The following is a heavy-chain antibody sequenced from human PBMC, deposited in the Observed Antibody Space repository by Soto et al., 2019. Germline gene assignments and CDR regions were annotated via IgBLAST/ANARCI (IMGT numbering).Heavy chain of an antibody. CDR1: GGSISSSSYY. D-gene: IGHD3-3*01. Sequence: PSETLSLTCTVSGGSISSSSYYWGWIRQPPGKGLEWIGSIYYSGSTYYNPSPKSRVTISVDTSKNQFSLKLSSVTAADTAVYYCARDLYDFWSGYYYYYGMDVWGQGTTVTVSS. CDR2: IYYSGST. CDR3: ARDLYDFWSGYYYYYGMDV. J-gene: IGHJ6*02. V-gene: IGHV4-39*01.